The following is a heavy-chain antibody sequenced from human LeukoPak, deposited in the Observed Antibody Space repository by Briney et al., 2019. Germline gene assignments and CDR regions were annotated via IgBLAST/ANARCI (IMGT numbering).Heavy chain of an antibody. CDR3: ARGYDYVWGYDY. CDR1: GYTFTGYY. J-gene: IGHJ4*02. V-gene: IGHV1-8*02. CDR2: MNPNSGNT. D-gene: IGHD3-16*01. Sequence: ASVKVSCKASGYTFTGYYMHWVRQAPGQGLEWMGWMNPNSGNTGYAQKFQGRVTMTRNTSISTAYMELSSLRSEDTAVYYCARGYDYVWGYDYWGQGTLVTVSS.